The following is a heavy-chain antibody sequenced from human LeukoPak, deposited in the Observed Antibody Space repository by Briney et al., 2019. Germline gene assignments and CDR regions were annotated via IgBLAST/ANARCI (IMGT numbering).Heavy chain of an antibody. CDR2: IIPIFGTA. CDR1: GGTFSSYA. Sequence: ASVKVSCKASGGTFSSYAISWVRQAPGQGLEWMGGIIPIFGTANYAQKFQGRVTITADESTSTAYMELSSLRSEDTAVYYCAREYYYGSGSYPRYYYYMDVWGKGTTVTVSS. V-gene: IGHV1-69*13. D-gene: IGHD3-10*01. J-gene: IGHJ6*03. CDR3: AREYYYGSGSYPRYYYYMDV.